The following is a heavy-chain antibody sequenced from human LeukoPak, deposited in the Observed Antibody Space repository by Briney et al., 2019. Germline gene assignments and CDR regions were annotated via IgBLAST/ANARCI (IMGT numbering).Heavy chain of an antibody. J-gene: IGHJ4*02. V-gene: IGHV3-23*01. D-gene: IGHD3-10*01. CDR2: ISERGGST. Sequence: GGSLRLSCVVSGITLSNYGMSWVRQAPGKGLEWVSCISERGGSTNYADSVKGRFIISRDTSKNTVYLQMNSLRGEDTAVYFCAKRGIVIRAVIIIGFHKEAYYFDYWGQGILVTVSS. CDR1: GITLSNYG. CDR3: AKRGIVIRAVIIIGFHKEAYYFDY.